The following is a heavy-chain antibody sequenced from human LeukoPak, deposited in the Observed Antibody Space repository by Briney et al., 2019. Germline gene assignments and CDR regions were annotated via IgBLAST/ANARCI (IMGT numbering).Heavy chain of an antibody. V-gene: IGHV4-4*07. D-gene: IGHD6-6*01. CDR2: IYTSGRT. Sequence: SETLSLTCTVSGGSISSYYWSWIRQPAGKGLEWIGRIYTSGRTNYNPSLKSRVTMSVDTSKKQFSLKLSSVTAADTAVYYCARDPQLGPFDYWGQGTLVAVSS. J-gene: IGHJ4*02. CDR1: GGSISSYY. CDR3: ARDPQLGPFDY.